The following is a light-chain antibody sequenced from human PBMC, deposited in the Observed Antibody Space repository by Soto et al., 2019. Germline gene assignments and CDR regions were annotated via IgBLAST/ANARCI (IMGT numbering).Light chain of an antibody. V-gene: IGKV3-20*01. J-gene: IGKJ5*01. CDR1: QSISSSF. Sequence: ELVLTQSPVIFCMSTVEIASLSCGSSQSISSSFLAWYQQKPGQAPRLLIYGASSRATGIPDRFSGTGSETDFTLTISRLEPEDFAVYYCQQYDNSPINCGKGKRRAIK. CDR3: QQYDNSPIN. CDR2: GAS.